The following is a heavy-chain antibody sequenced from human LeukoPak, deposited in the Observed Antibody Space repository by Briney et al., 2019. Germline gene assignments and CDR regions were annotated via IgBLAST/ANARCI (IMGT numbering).Heavy chain of an antibody. D-gene: IGHD5-12*01. CDR2: INPNSGDT. CDR3: ARDGDSGYDLLGDY. J-gene: IGHJ4*02. Sequence: ASVKVSCKASGYTFTGYYMHWVRQAPGQGLEWMGWINPNSGDTNYAQKFQGRVTMTRDTSISTAYMELSRLRSDDTAVYYCARDGDSGYDLLGDYWGQGTLVTVSS. V-gene: IGHV1-2*02. CDR1: GYTFTGYY.